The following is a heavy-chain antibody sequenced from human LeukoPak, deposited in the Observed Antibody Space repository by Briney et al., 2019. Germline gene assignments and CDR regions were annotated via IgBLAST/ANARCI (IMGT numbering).Heavy chain of an antibody. CDR3: TAGTGRSDFDY. Sequence: GGSLRLSCAASGFTFSNAWMSWVRQAPGRGLEWVGRIKRKGDDGTIDYAAPVKGRLSISRDDSKSTLYLQMNSLKSEDTAVYYCTAGTGRSDFDYWGQGTLVAVSS. CDR1: GFTFSNAW. D-gene: IGHD3/OR15-3a*01. V-gene: IGHV3-15*01. J-gene: IGHJ4*02. CDR2: IKRKGDDGTI.